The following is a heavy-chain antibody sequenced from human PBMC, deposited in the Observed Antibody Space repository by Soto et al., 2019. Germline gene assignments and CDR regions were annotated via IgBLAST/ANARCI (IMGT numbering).Heavy chain of an antibody. CDR1: GYTFTSYA. D-gene: IGHD2-15*01. Sequence: QVQLVQSGAEEKKPGASVKVYCKASGYTFTSYAMHWVRQAPGQRLEWMGWVNAGNGNTKYSQKFQGRVTITRDTAASTAYMELSSLRSEDTAVYYCSRDILFDYWGQGTLVTVSS. CDR3: SRDILFDY. CDR2: VNAGNGNT. V-gene: IGHV1-3*05. J-gene: IGHJ4*02.